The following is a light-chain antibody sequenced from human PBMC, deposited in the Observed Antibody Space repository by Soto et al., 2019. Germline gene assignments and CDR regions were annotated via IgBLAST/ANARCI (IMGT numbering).Light chain of an antibody. V-gene: IGKV3-20*01. CDR3: QQYGSSPYT. CDR1: QSVSNSF. Sequence: EIVLTQSPGTLSLSPGERATLNCRASQSVSNSFLAWYRHKPGQAPTLLIYGASSRATGIPARFSGSGSGTDFTLIISRLEPEDFAVSYCQQYGSSPYTFGQGTKLEIK. CDR2: GAS. J-gene: IGKJ2*01.